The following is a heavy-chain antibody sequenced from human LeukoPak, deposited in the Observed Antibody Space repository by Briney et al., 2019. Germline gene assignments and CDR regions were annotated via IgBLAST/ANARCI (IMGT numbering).Heavy chain of an antibody. CDR3: ARHDGDPWFDY. Sequence: GGSLRLSCAASGFTFSSYSMNWVRQAPGKGLEWVSSISSSSSYIYCADSVKGRFTISRDNAKNSLYLQMNSLRAEDTAVYYCARHDGDPWFDYWGQGTLVTVSS. CDR2: ISSSSSYI. D-gene: IGHD4-17*01. J-gene: IGHJ4*02. V-gene: IGHV3-21*01. CDR1: GFTFSSYS.